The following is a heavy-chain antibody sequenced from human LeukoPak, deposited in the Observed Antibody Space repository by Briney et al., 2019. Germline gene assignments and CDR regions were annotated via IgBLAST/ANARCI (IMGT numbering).Heavy chain of an antibody. D-gene: IGHD6-13*01. CDR3: ARDGKYSSSANWFDP. Sequence: SVKVSCKASGGTFSSYAISWVRQAPGQGLEWMGRIIPIFGTANYAQKSQGRVTITTDESTSTAYMELSSLRSEDTAVYYCARDGKYSSSANWFDPWGQGTLVTVSS. J-gene: IGHJ5*02. CDR2: IIPIFGTA. CDR1: GGTFSSYA. V-gene: IGHV1-69*05.